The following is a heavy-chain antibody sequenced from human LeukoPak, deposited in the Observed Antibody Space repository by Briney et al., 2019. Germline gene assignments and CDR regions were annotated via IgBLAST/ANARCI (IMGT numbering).Heavy chain of an antibody. CDR3: ARDNLITIFGLPRGAFDI. V-gene: IGHV1-2*02. CDR1: GYTFTGYY. CDR2: INPNSGGT. Sequence: ASVKVSRKASGYTFTGYYMHWVRQAPGQGLEWRGWINPNSGGTNYAQKFQGRVTMTRDTSISTAYMELSRLRSDDTAVYYCARDNLITIFGLPRGAFDIWGQGTMVTVSS. D-gene: IGHD3-3*01. J-gene: IGHJ3*02.